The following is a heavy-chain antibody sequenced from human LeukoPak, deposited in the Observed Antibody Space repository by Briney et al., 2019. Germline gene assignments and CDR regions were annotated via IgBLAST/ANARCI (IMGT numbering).Heavy chain of an antibody. V-gene: IGHV3-74*01. Sequence: PGGSLRLSCAASGFTFSSYWMHWVRQAPGKGLVWVSRINSDGSSRRYADSVKGRFTVSRDNAKNTLYLQVNSLRAEDTAVYYCARDGSGSYPPRWGQGTLVTVSS. CDR2: INSDGSSR. D-gene: IGHD3-10*01. CDR3: ARDGSGSYPPR. CDR1: GFTFSSYW. J-gene: IGHJ4*02.